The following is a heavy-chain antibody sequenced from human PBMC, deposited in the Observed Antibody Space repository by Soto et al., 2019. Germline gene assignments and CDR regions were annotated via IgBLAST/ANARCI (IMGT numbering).Heavy chain of an antibody. J-gene: IGHJ4*02. CDR3: AHNDVGAVAGTWFDY. CDR2: IYWNDDK. Sequence: QITLKESGPPLVKPTQTLTLTCTFSGFSLSTSGVGVGWIRQPPGKALEWLALIYWNDDKRYSPSLKSRLTITKDTSKNQVVLTMTNMDPVDTATYYCAHNDVGAVAGTWFDYWGQGTLVTVSS. V-gene: IGHV2-5*01. CDR1: GFSLSTSGVG. D-gene: IGHD6-19*01.